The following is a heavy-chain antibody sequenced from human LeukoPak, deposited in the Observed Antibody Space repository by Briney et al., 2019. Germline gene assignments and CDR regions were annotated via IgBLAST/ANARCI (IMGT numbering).Heavy chain of an antibody. J-gene: IGHJ5*02. V-gene: IGHV4-34*01. Sequence: SETLSLTCAVYGGSFSGYYWSWIRQPPGKGLEWIGEINHSGSTNYNPSLRSRVTISADTSKNPFSLKLSSVTAADTAVYYCARGIQYSRINWFDPWGQGTLVTVSS. CDR3: ARGIQYSRINWFDP. D-gene: IGHD6-6*01. CDR2: INHSGST. CDR1: GGSFSGYY.